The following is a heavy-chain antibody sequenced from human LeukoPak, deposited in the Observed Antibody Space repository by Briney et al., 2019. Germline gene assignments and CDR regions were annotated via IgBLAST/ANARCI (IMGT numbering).Heavy chain of an antibody. CDR1: GGSISSSSYY. Sequence: SETLSLTCTVSGGSISSSSYYWGWIRQPPGKGLEWIGSIYYSGSTYYNPSLKSRVTISVDTSKNQFSLKLSSVTAADTAVYYCARGRAGLRIAARPFDYWGQGTLVTVSS. D-gene: IGHD6-6*01. CDR3: ARGRAGLRIAARPFDY. J-gene: IGHJ4*02. V-gene: IGHV4-39*01. CDR2: IYYSGST.